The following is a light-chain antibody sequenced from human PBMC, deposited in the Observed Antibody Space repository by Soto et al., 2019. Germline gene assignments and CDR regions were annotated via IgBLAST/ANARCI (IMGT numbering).Light chain of an antibody. CDR3: QQRSNLPFT. Sequence: EIVLTQSQATLSLSPGERATLSCMASQSVSSYLAWYQQKPGQAPRLLIYDASNRATGIPARFSGSESGTDFTLTISSLEPEDFAVYYCQQRSNLPFTFGPGTKVDI. CDR2: DAS. CDR1: QSVSSY. V-gene: IGKV3-11*01. J-gene: IGKJ3*01.